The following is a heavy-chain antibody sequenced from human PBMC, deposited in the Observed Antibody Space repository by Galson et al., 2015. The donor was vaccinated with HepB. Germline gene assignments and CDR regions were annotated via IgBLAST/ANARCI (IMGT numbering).Heavy chain of an antibody. CDR1: GFTFSSYW. J-gene: IGHJ6*02. Sequence: SLRLSCAASGFTFSSYWMHWVRQAPGKGLVWVSRINSDGSSTSYADSVKGRFTISRDNAKNTLYLQMNSLRAEDTAVYYCARGGEKQLAPYGVDVWGQGTTVTVSS. D-gene: IGHD6-6*01. CDR3: ARGGEKQLAPYGVDV. V-gene: IGHV3-74*01. CDR2: INSDGSST.